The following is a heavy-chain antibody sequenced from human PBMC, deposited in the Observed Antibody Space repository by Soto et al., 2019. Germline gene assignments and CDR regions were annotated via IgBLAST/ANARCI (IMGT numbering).Heavy chain of an antibody. CDR1: GVSFSTYL. D-gene: IGHD3-16*01. J-gene: IGHJ6*02. CDR3: VGALTYEVPYYYYGMDV. CDR2: IKQGGNEK. Sequence: GGSLRLSCAASGVSFSTYLMSWVRQAPGKGLEWVANIKQGGNEKFYVDSVKGRFTISRDNDKKSLYLQMDSLRVEDTAVYYCVGALTYEVPYYYYGMDVWGQGTTVTV. V-gene: IGHV3-7*01.